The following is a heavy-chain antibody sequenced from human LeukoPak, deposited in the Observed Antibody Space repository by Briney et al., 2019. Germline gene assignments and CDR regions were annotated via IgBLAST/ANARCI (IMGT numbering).Heavy chain of an antibody. CDR1: GGTFSSYA. CDR2: IIPIFGTA. J-gene: IGHJ4*02. CDR3: ARVEGGVFDY. Sequence: GASVKVSCKASGGTFSSYAVSWVRQALGQGLEWMGGIIPIFGTANYAQKFQGRVTITADKSTSTAYMELSSLRSEDTAVYYCARVEGGVFDYWGQGTLVTVSS. D-gene: IGHD3-10*01. V-gene: IGHV1-69*06.